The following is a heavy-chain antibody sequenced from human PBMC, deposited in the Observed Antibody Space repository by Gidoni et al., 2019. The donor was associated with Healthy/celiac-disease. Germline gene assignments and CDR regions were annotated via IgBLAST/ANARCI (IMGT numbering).Heavy chain of an antibody. V-gene: IGHV3-23*01. J-gene: IGHJ4*02. CDR3: AKDSLGVWGSYPDY. Sequence: EVKLLESGGGLVQPGGSLRLSCAASGFTFSSYAMSWVRQAPGKGLEGVSAIRGIGGSTYYADSVKGRFTISRDNSKNTLYLQMNSLRAEDTAVYYCAKDSLGVWGSYPDYWGQGTLVTVSS. CDR2: IRGIGGST. CDR1: GFTFSSYA. D-gene: IGHD3-16*02.